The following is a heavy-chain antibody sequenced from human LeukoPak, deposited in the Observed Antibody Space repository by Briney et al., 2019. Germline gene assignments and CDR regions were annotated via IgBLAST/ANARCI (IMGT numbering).Heavy chain of an antibody. Sequence: SETLSLTCTVSDGSISSYYWSWIRRPPGKGLEWIGYIYYSGSTNYNPFLKSRVTISVDTSKNQFSLKLTSVTAADTAVYYCARAGRLWGSYRPNWYFDLWGRGTLLTVSS. D-gene: IGHD3-16*02. V-gene: IGHV4-59*01. CDR2: IYYSGST. CDR3: ARAGRLWGSYRPNWYFDL. CDR1: DGSISSYY. J-gene: IGHJ2*01.